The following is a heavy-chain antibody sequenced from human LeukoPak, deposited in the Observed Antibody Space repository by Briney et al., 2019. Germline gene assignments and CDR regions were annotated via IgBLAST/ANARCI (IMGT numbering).Heavy chain of an antibody. D-gene: IGHD3-3*01. CDR3: AKDSVVVLRFLEWLSYLDY. CDR2: ISSSGTTI. Sequence: GGSLRLSCAASGFTFSDYYMNWIRQAPGKGLEWVLYISSSGTTIYYADSVKGRFTISRDNSKNTLYLQMNSLRAEDTAVYYCAKDSVVVLRFLEWLSYLDYWGQGTLVTVSS. V-gene: IGHV3-11*04. J-gene: IGHJ4*02. CDR1: GFTFSDYY.